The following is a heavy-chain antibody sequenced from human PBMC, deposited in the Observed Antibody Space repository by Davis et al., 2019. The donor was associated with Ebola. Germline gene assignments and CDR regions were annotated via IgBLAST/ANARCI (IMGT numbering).Heavy chain of an antibody. V-gene: IGHV3-15*01. J-gene: IGHJ4*02. CDR3: ARDPRITATVGYFDY. Sequence: GESLKISCSASGLTFTNAWMTWVRQAPGKELEWVGRIKSKTGGGTTDYAAPVKGRFSISRDDSENTVYLQMNSLRPEDTAVYYCARDPRITATVGYFDYWGQGTVVAVSS. CDR1: GLTFTNAW. D-gene: IGHD1-7*01. CDR2: IKSKTGGGTT.